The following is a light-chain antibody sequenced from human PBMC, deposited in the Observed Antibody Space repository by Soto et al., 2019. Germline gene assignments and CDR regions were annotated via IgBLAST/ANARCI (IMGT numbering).Light chain of an antibody. Sequence: QSALTQPRSVSGSPGQSVTISCTGTSSDVGGYNYVSWYQQHPGKAPKLMIYDVSKRPSGVPDRFSGSKSGNPASLSISWLPAECESCYYCCPYAGSNTWVFGGGTKLPV. CDR1: SSDVGGYNY. J-gene: IGLJ3*02. V-gene: IGLV2-11*01. CDR2: DVS. CDR3: CPYAGSNTWV.